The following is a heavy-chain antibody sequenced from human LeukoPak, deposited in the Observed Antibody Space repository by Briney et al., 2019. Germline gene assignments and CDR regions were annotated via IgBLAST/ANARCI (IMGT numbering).Heavy chain of an antibody. CDR2: IYSGGST. Sequence: GGSLRLSCAASGFTVSSNYMSWVRQAPGQGLEWVSVIYSGGSTYYADSVKGRFTISRDNSKNTLYLQMNSLRAEDTAVYYCARDFYSSGYYSDYWGQGTLVTVSS. D-gene: IGHD3-22*01. V-gene: IGHV3-53*01. CDR1: GFTVSSNY. J-gene: IGHJ4*02. CDR3: ARDFYSSGYYSDY.